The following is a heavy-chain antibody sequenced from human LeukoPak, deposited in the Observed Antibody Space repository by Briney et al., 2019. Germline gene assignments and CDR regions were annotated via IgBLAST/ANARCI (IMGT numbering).Heavy chain of an antibody. D-gene: IGHD2-21*02. Sequence: GGSLRLSCAASGFTFSSYWMSWVRQAPGKGLEWVANIKQDGSEKYYVDSMKGRFTISRDNAKNSLYLQMNSLRAEDTAVYYCARVPPPSWDPNCGGDCESAPFDYWGQGTLVTVSS. CDR1: GFTFSSYW. CDR2: IKQDGSEK. V-gene: IGHV3-7*01. CDR3: ARVPPPSWDPNCGGDCESAPFDY. J-gene: IGHJ4*02.